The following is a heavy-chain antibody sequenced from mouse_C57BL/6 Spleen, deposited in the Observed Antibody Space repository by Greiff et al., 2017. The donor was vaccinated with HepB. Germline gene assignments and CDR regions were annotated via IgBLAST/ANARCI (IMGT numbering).Heavy chain of an antibody. V-gene: IGHV5-9*01. CDR1: GFTFSSYT. CDR2: ISGGGGNT. Sequence: EVKLVESGGGLVKPGGSLKLSCAASGFTFSSYTMSWVRQTPEKRLEWVATISGGGGNTYYPDSVKGRITISRDNAKNTMYLQMSSLRSEDTALYYCARHQGLYEYGLDYAMDYWGKGTSVTVSS. D-gene: IGHD2-4*01. J-gene: IGHJ4*01. CDR3: ARHQGLYEYGLDYAMDY.